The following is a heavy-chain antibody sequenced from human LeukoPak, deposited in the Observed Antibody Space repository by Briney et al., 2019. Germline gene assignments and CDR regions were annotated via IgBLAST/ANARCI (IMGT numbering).Heavy chain of an antibody. J-gene: IGHJ5*02. D-gene: IGHD2-2*02. V-gene: IGHV1-24*01. CDR2: FDPEDGET. Sequence: PWASVKVSCKVSGYTLTELSMHWVRQAPGKGLEWMGGFDPEDGETIYAQKFQGRVTMTEDTSTDTAYMELSSLRSEDTAVYYCATPAGGYQLLYNWFDPWGQGTLVTVSS. CDR1: GYTLTELS. CDR3: ATPAGGYQLLYNWFDP.